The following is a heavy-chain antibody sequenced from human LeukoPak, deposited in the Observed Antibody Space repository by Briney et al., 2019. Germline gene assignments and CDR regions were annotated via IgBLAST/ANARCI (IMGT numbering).Heavy chain of an antibody. D-gene: IGHD7-27*01. J-gene: IGHJ4*02. V-gene: IGHV1-2*02. Sequence: TSVRVSCKASGYTFTAYYMHWVRQAPGQGLEWMGWINPHSGDSNSAQKFQGRVTMTRDSSISTVYMELSRLSSDDTAVYYCARVTGKNWGTYWGQGTLVTVS. CDR1: GYTFTAYY. CDR2: INPHSGDS. CDR3: ARVTGKNWGTY.